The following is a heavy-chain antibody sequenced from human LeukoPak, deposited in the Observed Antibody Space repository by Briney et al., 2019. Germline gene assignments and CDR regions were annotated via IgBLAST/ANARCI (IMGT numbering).Heavy chain of an antibody. V-gene: IGHV4-59*01. Sequence: SETLSLTCTVSGGSISSYYWSWIRQPPGKGLEWIAFMYYSGNTNYNPSLKSRVTISVDTSKNQLSLKLSSVTAADTAVYYCARGSSGWYLEYWGQGTLVTVSS. CDR1: GGSISSYY. CDR3: ARGSSGWYLEY. J-gene: IGHJ4*02. D-gene: IGHD6-19*01. CDR2: MYYSGNT.